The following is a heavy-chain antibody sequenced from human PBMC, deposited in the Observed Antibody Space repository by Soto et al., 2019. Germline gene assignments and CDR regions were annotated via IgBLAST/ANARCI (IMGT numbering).Heavy chain of an antibody. D-gene: IGHD6-19*01. CDR1: GFPFRSYG. Sequence: ESGGGVVQPGRSLRLSCAASGFPFRSYGMHWVRQAPGKGLEWVAVIWYDGSNKYYADSVKCRFTISRDNSKNTLYLQMNGLRAEDTAVYYRARSRAVAAFDIWGQGTMVTVCS. CDR3: ARSRAVAAFDI. V-gene: IGHV3-33*01. J-gene: IGHJ3*02. CDR2: IWYDGSNK.